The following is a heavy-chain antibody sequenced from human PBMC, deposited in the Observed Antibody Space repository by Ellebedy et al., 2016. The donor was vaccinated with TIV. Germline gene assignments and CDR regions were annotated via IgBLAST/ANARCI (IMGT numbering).Heavy chain of an antibody. CDR3: AKGPITFGGVIVIGTEFDY. Sequence: GESLKISCAASGFTFSSYWMHWVRQAPGKGLEWVAVIWYDGSNKYYADSVKGRFTISRDNSKNTLYLQMNSLRAEDTAVYYCAKGPITFGGVIVIGTEFDYWGQGTLVTVSS. CDR1: GFTFSSYW. CDR2: IWYDGSNK. D-gene: IGHD3-16*02. V-gene: IGHV3-33*06. J-gene: IGHJ4*02.